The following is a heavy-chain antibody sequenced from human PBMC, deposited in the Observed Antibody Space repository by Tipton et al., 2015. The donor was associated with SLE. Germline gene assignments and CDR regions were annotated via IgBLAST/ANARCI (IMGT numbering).Heavy chain of an antibody. D-gene: IGHD3-22*01. CDR1: GGSISSGTYY. CDR2: IYTSGST. Sequence: TLSLTCTVSGGSISSGTYYWSWVRQPAGKGLEWIGHIYTSGSTNYNPSLKSRVTISVDTSKNQFSLNLNFMTAADTAMYYCATSLNYYDSSGPEGWGQGTMVTVSS. CDR3: ATSLNYYDSSGPEG. V-gene: IGHV4-61*09. J-gene: IGHJ3*01.